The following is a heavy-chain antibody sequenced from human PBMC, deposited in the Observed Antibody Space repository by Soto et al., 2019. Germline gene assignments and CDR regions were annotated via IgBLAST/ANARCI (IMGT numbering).Heavy chain of an antibody. D-gene: IGHD6-19*01. CDR1: GFTFKTYN. Sequence: EVQLEESGGALVQPGESLRLSCAASGFTFKTYNMNWVRQAPGKGLEWVSYIGTSGTPVYYADSVKGRFTISRDNAKNSLFLQMHSLRDEDTALYFCARDPSPDSSGWYYFDYWGQGTLVTVSS. J-gene: IGHJ4*02. CDR3: ARDPSPDSSGWYYFDY. CDR2: IGTSGTPV. V-gene: IGHV3-48*02.